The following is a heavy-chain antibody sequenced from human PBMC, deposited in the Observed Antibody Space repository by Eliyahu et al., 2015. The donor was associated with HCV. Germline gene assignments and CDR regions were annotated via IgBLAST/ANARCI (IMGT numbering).Heavy chain of an antibody. J-gene: IGHJ4*02. CDR2: ISYDGSNK. Sequence: QVQLVESGGGVVQPGRSLXLXCAASGFTFSSYAMHWVRQAPGKGXEWVAVISYDGSNKYYADSVKGRFTISRDNSKNTLYLQMNSLRAEDTAVYYCASVTTVTTPVGWGQGTLVTVSS. CDR3: ASVTTVTTPVG. D-gene: IGHD4-17*01. CDR1: GFTFSSYA. V-gene: IGHV3-30-3*01.